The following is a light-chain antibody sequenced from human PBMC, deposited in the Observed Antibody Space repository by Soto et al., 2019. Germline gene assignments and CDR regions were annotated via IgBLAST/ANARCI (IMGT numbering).Light chain of an antibody. Sequence: DIPLTQSPSTLSASVGDRVIITCRASQSPSGWLAWYQQKPGKTPKLLIYKASTLTSGVPSRFSGSGSGTEFTLTISSLQPYYVANDYCQQWNSYSWTFGQGTKVEI. V-gene: IGKV1-5*03. CDR2: KAS. CDR1: QSPSGW. CDR3: QQWNSYSWT. J-gene: IGKJ1*01.